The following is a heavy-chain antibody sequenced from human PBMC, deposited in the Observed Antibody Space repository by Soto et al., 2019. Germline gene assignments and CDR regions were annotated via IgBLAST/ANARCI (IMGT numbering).Heavy chain of an antibody. CDR3: AKTLNLTVYYYYYYGMNV. CDR2: ISGSGGST. Sequence: GGSLRLSCAASGFTFSSYAMSWVRQAPGKGLEWVSAISGSGGSTYYADSVKGRFTISRGNSKKTLYLQMNRLRAEDTAVYYRAKTLNLTVYYYYYYGMNVWGKGTTVTVSS. V-gene: IGHV3-23*01. J-gene: IGHJ6*04. CDR1: GFTFSSYA. D-gene: IGHD3-9*01.